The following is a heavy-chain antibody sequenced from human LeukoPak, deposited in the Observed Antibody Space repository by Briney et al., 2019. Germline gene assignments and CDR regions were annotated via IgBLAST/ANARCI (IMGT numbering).Heavy chain of an antibody. J-gene: IGHJ4*02. CDR2: IYYSGST. Sequence: SQTLSLTCTVSGGSISSGDYYWSWIHQPPGKGLEWIGYIYYSGSTYYNPSLKSRVTISVDTSKNQFSLKLSSVTAADTAVYYCARSDPGIAAAGLNPFDYWGQGTLVTVSS. CDR1: GGSISSGDYY. CDR3: ARSDPGIAAAGLNPFDY. V-gene: IGHV4-30-4*01. D-gene: IGHD6-13*01.